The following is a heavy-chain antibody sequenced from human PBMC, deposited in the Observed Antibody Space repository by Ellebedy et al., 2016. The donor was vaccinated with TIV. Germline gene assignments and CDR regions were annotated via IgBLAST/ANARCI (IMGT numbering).Heavy chain of an antibody. CDR1: EITLSDYR. J-gene: IGHJ4*02. D-gene: IGHD2-21*01. Sequence: GESLKISCAASEITLSDYRMFWVRQAPGKGLAWVAVISYDGSNKDYADSVKGRFTVSRDGSKNTLYLEMNSLRLDDTAVYYCARDLLGPGNLGHFDYWGQGTLVTVSS. V-gene: IGHV3-30*03. CDR2: ISYDGSNK. CDR3: ARDLLGPGNLGHFDY.